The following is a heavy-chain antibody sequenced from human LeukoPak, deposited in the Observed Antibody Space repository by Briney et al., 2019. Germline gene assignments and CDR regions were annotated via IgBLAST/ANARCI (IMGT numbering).Heavy chain of an antibody. D-gene: IGHD3-16*02. CDR3: ARDSDMITFGGVIEGYYFDY. CDR2: TCYRSKWYN. Sequence: SQTLSLTCAISGDSVSSNSAAWNWIRQSPSRGLEWLGRTCYRSKWYNDYAVSVKSRITINPDTSKNQFSLQLNSVTPEDTAVYYCARDSDMITFGGVIEGYYFDYWGQGTLVTVSS. V-gene: IGHV6-1*01. J-gene: IGHJ4*02. CDR1: GDSVSSNSAA.